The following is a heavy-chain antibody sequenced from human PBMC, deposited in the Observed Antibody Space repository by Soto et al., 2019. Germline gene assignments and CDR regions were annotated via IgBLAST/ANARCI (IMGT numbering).Heavy chain of an antibody. J-gene: IGHJ6*02. CDR3: AAAGQGYSYGMDV. CDR1: GFTFTNSA. CDR2: IVVGSGNT. Sequence: GASVKVSCKASGFTFTNSAVQWVRQARGQRLEWIGWIVVGSGNTNYAQKFQERVTITRDMSTSTAYMELSSLRSEDTAVYYCAAAGQGYSYGMDVWGQGTTVTVSS. D-gene: IGHD5-18*01. V-gene: IGHV1-58*01.